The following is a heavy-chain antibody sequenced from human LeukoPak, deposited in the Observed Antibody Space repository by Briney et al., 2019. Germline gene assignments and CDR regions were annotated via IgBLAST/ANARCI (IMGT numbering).Heavy chain of an antibody. CDR3: ARGPHYYYYYLDV. J-gene: IGHJ6*03. V-gene: IGHV1-69*13. CDR1: GYTFTGYD. Sequence: SVRVSCKASGYTFTGYDMHWVRQAPGQGLEWMGGMIPIFGTANYAQKLQGRVTITAADSTSTAYMELSSLRSEDTPVYYCARGPHYYYYYLDVWGKGTTVTISS. CDR2: MIPIFGTA.